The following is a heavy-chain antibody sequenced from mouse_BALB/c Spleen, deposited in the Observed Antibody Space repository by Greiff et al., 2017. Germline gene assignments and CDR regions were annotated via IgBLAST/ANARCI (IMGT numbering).Heavy chain of an antibody. CDR2: ISDGGSYT. D-gene: IGHD3-1*01. V-gene: IGHV5-4*02. CDR3: ARDSSGYSAWFAY. CDR1: GFTFSDYY. Sequence: EVKVVESGGGLVKPGGSLKLSCAASGFTFSDYYMYWVRQTPEKRLEWVATISDGGSYTYYPDSVKGRFTISRDNAKNNLYLQMSSLKSEDTAMYYCARDSSGYSAWFAYWGQGTLVTVSA. J-gene: IGHJ3*01.